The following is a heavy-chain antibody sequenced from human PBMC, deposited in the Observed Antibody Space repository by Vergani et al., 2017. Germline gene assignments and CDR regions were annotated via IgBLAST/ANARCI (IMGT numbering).Heavy chain of an antibody. CDR2: IIPIFGTA. J-gene: IGHJ6*02. Sequence: QVQLVQSGAEVKKPGSSVKVSCKASGGTFSSSAISWVRQAPGQGLEWMGGIIPIFGTANYAQKFQGRVTITADKSTSTAYMELSSLRSEDTAVYYCARXPRVDTAMLDYYYYGMDVWGQGTTVTVSS. D-gene: IGHD5-18*01. CDR3: ARXPRVDTAMLDYYYYGMDV. V-gene: IGHV1-69*06. CDR1: GGTFSSSA.